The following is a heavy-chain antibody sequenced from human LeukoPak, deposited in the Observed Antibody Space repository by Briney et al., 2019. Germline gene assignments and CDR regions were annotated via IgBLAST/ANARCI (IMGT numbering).Heavy chain of an antibody. CDR2: IYGSGST. J-gene: IGHJ5*02. V-gene: IGHV4-59*01. Sequence: SDTLSLTCTVSGGSISSYGWSWIRQPPGKGLEWIGYIYGSGSTNSNPTLTSRVPLSVDTSKTKFSLKLNSVTAADTDVYYCAREGTSGTHLNWFDPWGQGTLVTVSS. CDR1: GGSISSYG. CDR3: AREGTSGTHLNWFDP. D-gene: IGHD1-1*01.